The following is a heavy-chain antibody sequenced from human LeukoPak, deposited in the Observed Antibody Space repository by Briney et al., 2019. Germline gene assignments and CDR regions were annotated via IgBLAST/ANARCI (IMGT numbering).Heavy chain of an antibody. V-gene: IGHV4-39*07. J-gene: IGHJ5*02. CDR3: VRDDQQLVRARNWFDP. Sequence: SETLSLTCTVSGGSISSSSYYWGWIRQPPGKGLEWIGSIYYSGSTYYNPSLKSRVTISVDTSKNRFSLKLSSVTAADAAVYYCVRDDQQLVRARNWFDPWGQGTLVTVSS. CDR2: IYYSGST. CDR1: GGSISSSSYY. D-gene: IGHD6-13*01.